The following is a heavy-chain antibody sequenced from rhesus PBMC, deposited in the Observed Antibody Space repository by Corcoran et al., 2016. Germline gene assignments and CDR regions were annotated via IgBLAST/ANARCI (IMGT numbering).Heavy chain of an antibody. CDR2: TYGSRSSP. CDR1: GGSISSSY. J-gene: IGHJ1*01. Sequence: QLQLQESGPGLVKPSETLSVTCAVSGGSISSSYWSWIRQAPGQGLEWIGYTYGSRSSPNYNASHTSRHILSVDTSKNQLSLMLRSVAAADTAVYYGAREGGDGWYPEYFECWGQGALVTVSS. D-gene: IGHD6-31*01. V-gene: IGHV4-169*02. CDR3: AREGGDGWYPEYFEC.